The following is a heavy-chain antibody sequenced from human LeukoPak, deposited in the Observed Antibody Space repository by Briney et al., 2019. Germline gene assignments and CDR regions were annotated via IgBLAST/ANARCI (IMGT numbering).Heavy chain of an antibody. CDR2: ISSSGSTI. D-gene: IGHD6-19*01. J-gene: IGHJ4*02. Sequence: PGGSLRLSCAASGFTFSSHEMNWVRQALGKGLEWVSYISSSGSTIYYADSMKGRFTISRDNAKNSLYLQMNSLRAEDTAVYYCARDRGSSGPNYFDYWGQGTLVTVSS. V-gene: IGHV3-48*03. CDR1: GFTFSSHE. CDR3: ARDRGSSGPNYFDY.